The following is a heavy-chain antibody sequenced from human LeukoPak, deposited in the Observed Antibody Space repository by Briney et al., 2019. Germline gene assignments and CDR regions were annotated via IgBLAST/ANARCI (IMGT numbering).Heavy chain of an antibody. Sequence: GGSLRLSCAASGFTFSGSAMHWVRQASGKGLEWVGRIRSKANSYATAYAASVKGRFTISRDDSKNTAYLQMNSLKTEDTAVYYCTRHQYDSSGPHAYWGQGTLVTVSS. CDR1: GFTFSGSA. V-gene: IGHV3-73*01. J-gene: IGHJ4*02. CDR3: TRHQYDSSGPHAY. D-gene: IGHD3-22*01. CDR2: IRSKANSYAT.